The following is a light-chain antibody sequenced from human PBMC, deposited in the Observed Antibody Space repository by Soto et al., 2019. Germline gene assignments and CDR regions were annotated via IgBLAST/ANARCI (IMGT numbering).Light chain of an antibody. V-gene: IGKV3-15*01. J-gene: IGKJ1*01. CDR3: QQYNNWPWT. Sequence: EIVMTQSPVTLSVSPGGRATLSCRASQSISDTLAWYQQKPGQAPRLLIHGASTRAPGFPAKFSGCGSGTDFTLTISSLQSEDLAVYDCQQYNNWPWTFGLGTKVELK. CDR2: GAS. CDR1: QSISDT.